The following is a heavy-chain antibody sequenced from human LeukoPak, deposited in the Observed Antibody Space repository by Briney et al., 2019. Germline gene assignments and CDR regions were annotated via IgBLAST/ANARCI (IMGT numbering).Heavy chain of an antibody. CDR3: AKDPNGDYLGAFDF. CDR2: ISYDGSNK. J-gene: IGHJ3*01. Sequence: PGGSLRLSCAASGFTFSSYGMHWVRQAPGKGLEWVAVISYDGSNKYYADSVKGRFTISRDNSKNTLYLQMNSLRAEDTAVYYCAKDPNGDYLGAFDFWGQGTMVTVPS. D-gene: IGHD4-17*01. CDR1: GFTFSSYG. V-gene: IGHV3-30*18.